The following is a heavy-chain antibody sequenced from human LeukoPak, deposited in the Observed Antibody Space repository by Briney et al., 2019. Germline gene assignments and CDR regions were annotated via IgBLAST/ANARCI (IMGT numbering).Heavy chain of an antibody. Sequence: SETLSLTCTVSGDSISSYYWTWIRQPPGKGLEWIGYVYYSGRTNYNPFLESRVTISVDTSKNHFSLNLTSVTAADTAVYYCARQYSRSSYFDYWGQGTLVTVSS. CDR2: VYYSGRT. V-gene: IGHV4-59*08. J-gene: IGHJ4*02. CDR1: GDSISSYY. D-gene: IGHD6-6*01. CDR3: ARQYSRSSYFDY.